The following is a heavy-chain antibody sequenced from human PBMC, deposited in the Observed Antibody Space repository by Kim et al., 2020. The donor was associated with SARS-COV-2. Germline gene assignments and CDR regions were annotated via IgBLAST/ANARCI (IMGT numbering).Heavy chain of an antibody. V-gene: IGHV1-69*13. J-gene: IGHJ4*02. CDR1: GGTFSSYA. D-gene: IGHD5-12*01. Sequence: SVKVSCKASGGTFSSYAISWVRQAPGQGLEWMGGIIPIFGTANYAQKFQGRVTITADESTSTAYMELSSLRSEDTAVYYCARERIRDGYNFRPTNNFDYWGQGTLVTVSS. CDR2: IIPIFGTA. CDR3: ARERIRDGYNFRPTNNFDY.